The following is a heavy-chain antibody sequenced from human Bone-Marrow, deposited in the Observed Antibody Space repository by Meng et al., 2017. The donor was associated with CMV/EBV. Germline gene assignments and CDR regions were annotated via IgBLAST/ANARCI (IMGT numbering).Heavy chain of an antibody. V-gene: IGHV1-46*01. Sequence: ASVKVSCKASGYTFTSYYMHWVRQAPGQGLEWMGIINPSGGSTSYAQKFQGRVTMTRDTSTSTVYMELSSLRSEDTAVYYCARDHKGYNWNPTNGYYYYYGMDVWGQGTTATVSS. CDR1: GYTFTSYY. CDR3: ARDHKGYNWNPTNGYYYYYGMDV. D-gene: IGHD1-20*01. CDR2: INPSGGST. J-gene: IGHJ6*02.